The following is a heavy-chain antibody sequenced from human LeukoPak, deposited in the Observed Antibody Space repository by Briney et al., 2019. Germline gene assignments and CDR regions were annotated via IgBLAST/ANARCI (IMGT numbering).Heavy chain of an antibody. V-gene: IGHV4-59*12. J-gene: IGHJ4*02. CDR2: IYYSGST. CDR1: GGSISSYY. Sequence: SETLSLTCTVSGGSISSYYWSWIRQPPGKGLEWIGYIYYSGSTNYNPSLKSRVTISVDTSKNQFSLRLDSVTAADTAVYYCARGRQQLVLRPLFDYWGQGTLVTVSS. CDR3: ARGRQQLVLRPLFDY. D-gene: IGHD6-13*01.